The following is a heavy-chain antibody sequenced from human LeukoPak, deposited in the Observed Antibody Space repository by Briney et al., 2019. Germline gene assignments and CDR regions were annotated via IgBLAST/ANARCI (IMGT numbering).Heavy chain of an antibody. CDR2: IKQDGTKI. CDR3: GGAVYYNSSGYSPDY. Sequence: GGSLRLSCAASGFTFTNNFMSWVRQVPGKGLEWVANIKQDGTKIYYVDSVEGRFTISRDNAKNSLYLLLNSLRAEDTAVYYCGGAVYYNSSGYSPDYGGRGTLVTVP. V-gene: IGHV3-7*04. J-gene: IGHJ4*02. CDR1: GFTFTNNF. D-gene: IGHD3-22*01.